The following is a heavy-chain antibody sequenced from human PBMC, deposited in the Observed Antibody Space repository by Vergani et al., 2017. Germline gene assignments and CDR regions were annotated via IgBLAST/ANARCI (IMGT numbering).Heavy chain of an antibody. J-gene: IGHJ6*02. D-gene: IGHD3-10*01. CDR2: IHHSGDT. Sequence: QVQLQESGPGLVKPSETLTLTCDVSDSSIMTNPYWGWFRQSPGKGLEWIGCIHHSGDTHYNSSLKRRVSISIVSSSKFSLSLTSVTAADTAIYYCARHRGSGVFFPSSYFYGMDVWGHGTTVTVSS. CDR1: DSSIMTNPY. CDR3: ARHRGSGVFFPSSYFYGMDV. V-gene: IGHV4-38-2*01.